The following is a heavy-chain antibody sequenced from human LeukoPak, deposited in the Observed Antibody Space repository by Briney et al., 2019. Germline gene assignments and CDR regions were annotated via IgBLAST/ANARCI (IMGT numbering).Heavy chain of an antibody. CDR1: GFSLSTSGVG. CDR3: AHSLRPLRFLEWLLDV. V-gene: IGHV2-5*01. CDR2: IYWNDEK. Sequence: ESGPTLVNPTQTLTLTCTFSGFSLSTSGVGVGWIRQPPGKALEWLARIYWNDEKCYSPSLKSRLTITKDTSNNQVVLTMTNMDPVDTATYYCAHSLRPLRFLEWLLDVWGKGTTVTVSS. D-gene: IGHD3-3*01. J-gene: IGHJ6*04.